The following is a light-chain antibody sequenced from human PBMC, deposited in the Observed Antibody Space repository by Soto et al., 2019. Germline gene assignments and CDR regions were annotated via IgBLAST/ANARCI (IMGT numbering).Light chain of an antibody. CDR2: GPS. CDR3: QQYGNSRWT. Sequence: EIVLTQSPDTLSLSPGERATLSCRASQSVSSSYLAWYQQTPGQAPRLLIYGPSNSATGIPDRFSGSGSGTDFTLTISRLEPEDFAVYYCQQYGNSRWTFGQGTKVEIK. CDR1: QSVSSSY. V-gene: IGKV3-20*01. J-gene: IGKJ1*01.